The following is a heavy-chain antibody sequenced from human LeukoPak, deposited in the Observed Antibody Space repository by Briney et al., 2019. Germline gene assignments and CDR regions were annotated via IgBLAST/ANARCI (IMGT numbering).Heavy chain of an antibody. CDR3: SRGSASGSRYPFDY. D-gene: IGHD3-10*01. V-gene: IGHV1-2*02. Sequence: ASVKVSCKPSGYTFTDYYIHWVRQAPGQGLEWMGYINPNNGGTNYAQKFQGRVTMTRDTSISTAYMELTRLTSDGTAIYSCSRGSASGSRYPFDYWGQGTLVTVSS. CDR2: INPNNGGT. J-gene: IGHJ4*02. CDR1: GYTFTDYY.